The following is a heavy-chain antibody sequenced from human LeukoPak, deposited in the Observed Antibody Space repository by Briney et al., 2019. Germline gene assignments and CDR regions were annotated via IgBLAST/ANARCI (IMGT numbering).Heavy chain of an antibody. CDR2: INRSGST. CDR1: GGSFSGYY. Sequence: SETLSLTCAVYGGSFSGYYWSWIRQPPGKGLEWIGEINRSGSTNYNPSLKSRVTMSVDTLKNQFSLKLSSVTAADTAVYYCARDRGTWNDDGFDYWGQGTLVTVSS. V-gene: IGHV4-34*01. J-gene: IGHJ4*02. CDR3: ARDRGTWNDDGFDY. D-gene: IGHD1-1*01.